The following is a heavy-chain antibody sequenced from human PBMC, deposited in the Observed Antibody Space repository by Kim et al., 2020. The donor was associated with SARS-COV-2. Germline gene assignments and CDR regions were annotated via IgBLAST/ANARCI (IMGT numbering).Heavy chain of an antibody. D-gene: IGHD6-13*01. CDR2: IYYSGST. Sequence: SETLSLTCSVSGGSIRNYYWSWIRQTPGKGLEWIGYIYYSGSTNYNPSLKSGITMSVDTSKNQFSLKLISVTAADTAMYYCARSIAAAGSEYFQYWGQGTLVTVSS. V-gene: IGHV4-59*01. CDR1: GGSIRNYY. CDR3: ARSIAAAGSEYFQY. J-gene: IGHJ1*01.